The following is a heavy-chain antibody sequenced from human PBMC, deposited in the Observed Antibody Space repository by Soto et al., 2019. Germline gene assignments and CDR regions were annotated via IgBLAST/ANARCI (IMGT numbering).Heavy chain of an antibody. V-gene: IGHV1-69*01. CDR3: ARGYGDGRYYYYGMDV. J-gene: IGHJ6*02. Sequence: QVQLVQSGAEVKKPGSSVKVSCKASGGTFSSYAISWVRQAPGQGLEWMGGIIPIFGTANYAQKFQGRVSNAADEATSTAYRELSSLRSADTAVYYCARGYGDGRYYYYGMDVWGQGTTVTVSS. D-gene: IGHD7-27*01. CDR2: IIPIFGTA. CDR1: GGTFSSYA.